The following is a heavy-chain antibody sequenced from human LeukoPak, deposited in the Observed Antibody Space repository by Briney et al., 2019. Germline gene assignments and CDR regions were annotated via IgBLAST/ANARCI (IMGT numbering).Heavy chain of an antibody. CDR3: ARVGDSSGYYVGYFDY. J-gene: IGHJ4*02. Sequence: GGSLRVSCAASGFTFSNYWMSWVRQAPGKGLEWVANIKEDGSTKYYVDSVKGRFTISRANAKNSVYLQISSLRVEDTAVYYCARVGDSSGYYVGYFDYWGQGTLVTVSS. V-gene: IGHV3-7*01. CDR2: IKEDGSTK. D-gene: IGHD3-22*01. CDR1: GFTFSNYW.